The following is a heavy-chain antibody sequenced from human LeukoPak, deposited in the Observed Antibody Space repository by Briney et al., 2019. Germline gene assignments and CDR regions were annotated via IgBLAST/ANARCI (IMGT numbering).Heavy chain of an antibody. Sequence: ASVKVSCKASGYTFAGYYMHWVRQAPGQGLEWMGWINPNSGGTNYAQKFQGRVTMTRDTSISTAYMELSRLRSDDTAVYYCARAAAGYLGFDYWGQGTLVTVSS. CDR3: ARAAAGYLGFDY. D-gene: IGHD3-9*01. V-gene: IGHV1-2*02. CDR2: INPNSGGT. J-gene: IGHJ4*02. CDR1: GYTFAGYY.